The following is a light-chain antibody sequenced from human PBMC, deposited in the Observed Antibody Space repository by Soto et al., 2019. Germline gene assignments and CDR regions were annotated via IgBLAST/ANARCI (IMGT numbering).Light chain of an antibody. V-gene: IGLV2-14*01. Sequence: QSVLTQPASVSGSPGQSITISCTGTSSDVGGYNYVSWYQQHPGKAPQLMICDVSDRPSGISSRFSGSKSGNTASLTISGLQAEDGADYFCSSFTTSSTYVFGTGTKLTVL. J-gene: IGLJ1*01. CDR1: SSDVGGYNY. CDR2: DVS. CDR3: SSFTTSSTYV.